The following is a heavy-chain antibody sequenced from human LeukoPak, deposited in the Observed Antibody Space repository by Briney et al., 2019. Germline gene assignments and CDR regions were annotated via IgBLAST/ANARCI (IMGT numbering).Heavy chain of an antibody. D-gene: IGHD3-22*01. Sequence: SETLSLTCTVSGGSISSSSYYWGWIRQPPGKGLEWIGEINHSGSTNYNPSLKSRVTISVDTSKNQFSLKLSSVTAADTAVYYCAARRGYYYDSSGYHWGQGTLVTVSS. CDR1: GGSISSSSYY. CDR2: INHSGST. V-gene: IGHV4-39*07. CDR3: AARRGYYYDSSGYH. J-gene: IGHJ5*02.